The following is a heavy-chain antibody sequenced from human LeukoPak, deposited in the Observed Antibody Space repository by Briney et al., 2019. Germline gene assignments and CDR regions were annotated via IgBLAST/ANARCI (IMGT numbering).Heavy chain of an antibody. J-gene: IGHJ4*02. CDR3: AREVYDYVWGSYRYSLYYFDY. Sequence: PSETLSLTCTVSGCSISSYSLSWIRQPAGKGLEWIGRIYTSGSTNYNTSLKSRVTMSVDTSKNQFSLKLSSVTAADTAVYYCAREVYDYVWGSYRYSLYYFDYWGQGTLVTVSS. V-gene: IGHV4-4*07. CDR2: IYTSGST. CDR1: GCSISSYS. D-gene: IGHD3-16*02.